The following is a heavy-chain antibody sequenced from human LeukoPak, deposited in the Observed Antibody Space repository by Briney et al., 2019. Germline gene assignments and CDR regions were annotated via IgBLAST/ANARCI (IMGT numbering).Heavy chain of an antibody. D-gene: IGHD4-23*01. CDR2: IYSGGST. CDR3: ARHVLFYGGNSNYFAY. Sequence: PGGSLRLSCAASGFTVSSNYMSRVRQAPGKGLEWVSVIYSGGSTYYADSVKGRFTISRDNSKNTLYLQMNSLRVEDTAVYYCARHVLFYGGNSNYFAYWGQGTLVTVSS. V-gene: IGHV3-53*01. CDR1: GFTVSSNY. J-gene: IGHJ4*02.